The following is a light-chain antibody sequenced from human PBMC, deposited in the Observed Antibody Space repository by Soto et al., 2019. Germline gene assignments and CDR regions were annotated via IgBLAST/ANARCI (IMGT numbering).Light chain of an antibody. CDR3: KQYNNWPPLT. V-gene: IGKV3-15*01. CDR1: QSVSSN. Sequence: EIVMTQSPATLSVSPGERATLSCRASQSVSSNLAWYQQKPGQAPRLLIYAASTRATGIPARFSGSGSGTEFTLNISSLQSEDFAVYYCKQYNNWPPLTFGGGTKVEIK. CDR2: AAS. J-gene: IGKJ4*01.